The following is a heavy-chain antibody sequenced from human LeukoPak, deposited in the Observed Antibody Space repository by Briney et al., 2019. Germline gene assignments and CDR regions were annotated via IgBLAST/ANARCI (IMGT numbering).Heavy chain of an antibody. CDR2: IYTSGST. J-gene: IGHJ3*02. CDR3: ARGGIAARENAFDI. V-gene: IGHV4-4*07. CDR1: GGSISSYY. Sequence: SETLSLTRTVSGGSISSYYWSWIRQPAGKGLEWIGRIYTSGSTNYNPSLKSRVTMSVDTSKNQFSLKLSSVTAADTAVYYCARGGIAARENAFDIWGQGTMVTVSS. D-gene: IGHD6-6*01.